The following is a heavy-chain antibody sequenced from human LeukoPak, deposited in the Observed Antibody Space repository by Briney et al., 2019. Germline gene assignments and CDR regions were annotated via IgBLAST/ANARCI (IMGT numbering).Heavy chain of an antibody. V-gene: IGHV4-59*01. CDR3: ARDCDMTTDAFDI. CDR2: IYYSGST. J-gene: IGHJ3*02. D-gene: IGHD1-14*01. Sequence: SETLSLTCTVSGGSISSYYWSWIRQPPGKGLEWIGYIYYSGSTNYNPSLKSRVTISVDTSKNQFSLKLSSVTAADTAVYYCARDCDMTTDAFDIWGQGTMVTVSS. CDR1: GGSISSYY.